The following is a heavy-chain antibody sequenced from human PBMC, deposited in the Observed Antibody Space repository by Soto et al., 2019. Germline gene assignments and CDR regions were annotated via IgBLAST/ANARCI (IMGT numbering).Heavy chain of an antibody. D-gene: IGHD3-10*01. CDR2: ISSSGSTI. Sequence: GGSLRLSCAASGFTFSDYYMSWIRQAPGKGLEWVSYISSSGSTIYYADSVKGRFTISRDNAKNSLYLQMNSLRAEDTAVYYCARVRYYGSGKQLALGEIDYWGQGTLVTVSS. V-gene: IGHV3-11*04. CDR1: GFTFSDYY. CDR3: ARVRYYGSGKQLALGEIDY. J-gene: IGHJ4*02.